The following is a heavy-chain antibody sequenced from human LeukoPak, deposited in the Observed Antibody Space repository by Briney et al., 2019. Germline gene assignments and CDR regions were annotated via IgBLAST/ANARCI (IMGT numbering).Heavy chain of an antibody. CDR1: GGSFSGYY. CDR3: ARGRVGLWLRAGSWFDP. D-gene: IGHD5-12*01. J-gene: IGHJ5*02. Sequence: PSETLSLTCAVYGGSFSGYYWSWIRQPPGKGLEWIGEINHSGSTNYNPSLKSRVTISVDTSKNQFSLKLSSVTAADTAVYYCARGRVGLWLRAGSWFDPWGQGTLVTVSS. V-gene: IGHV4-34*01. CDR2: INHSGST.